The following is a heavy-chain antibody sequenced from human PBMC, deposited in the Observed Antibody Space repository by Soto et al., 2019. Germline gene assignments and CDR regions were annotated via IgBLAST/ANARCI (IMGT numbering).Heavy chain of an antibody. V-gene: IGHV3-9*01. CDR1: GFTFEDHA. CDR2: INWNSGIT. D-gene: IGHD3-22*01. CDR3: TKGRGALTVVSNWFDP. Sequence: EVQLVESGGGLVQPGKSLKLSCAAIGFTFEDHAMHWIRQVPGKGLEWVAGINWNSGITGYADSAKGRFTISRDNANNSLNLEMNSLKSEDTALYYCTKGRGALTVVSNWFDPWGQGTPVTVSS. J-gene: IGHJ5*02.